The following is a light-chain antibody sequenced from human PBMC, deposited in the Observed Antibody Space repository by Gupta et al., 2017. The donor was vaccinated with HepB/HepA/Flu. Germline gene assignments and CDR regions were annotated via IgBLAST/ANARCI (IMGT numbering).Light chain of an antibody. J-gene: IGKJ1*01. CDR2: LGS. Sequence: DIAMTQSLLSLPVTPGEPASISCRSSQSLLHSNGYNYLDWYLQKPVQSPQLLIYLGSNRASGVPDRFSGSGSGTDFTLKISRVEAEDVGVYYCMQALQTLWTFGEGTKVEIK. CDR1: QSLLHSNGYNY. CDR3: MQALQTLWT. V-gene: IGKV2-28*01.